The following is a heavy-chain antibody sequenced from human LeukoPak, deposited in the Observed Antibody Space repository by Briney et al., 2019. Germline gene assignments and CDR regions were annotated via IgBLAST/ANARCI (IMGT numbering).Heavy chain of an antibody. CDR3: ARVVVSATHSHYYYMDV. CDR2: ISYDGSNK. J-gene: IGHJ6*03. Sequence: GRSLRLSCAASGFTFSSYAMHWVRQAPGKGLEWVAVISYDGSNKYYADSVKGRFTISRDNSKNTLYLQMNSLRAEDTAVYYCARVVVSATHSHYYYMDVWGKGTTVTVSS. D-gene: IGHD2-15*01. CDR1: GFTFSSYA. V-gene: IGHV3-30*07.